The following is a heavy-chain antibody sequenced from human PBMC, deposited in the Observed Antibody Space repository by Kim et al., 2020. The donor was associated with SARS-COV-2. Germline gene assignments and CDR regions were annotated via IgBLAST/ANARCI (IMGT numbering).Heavy chain of an antibody. CDR3: ERDVCGNFCRGYTGVGCSIDV. D-gene: IGHD3-3*01. CDR2: ISYDGNYK. J-gene: IGHJ6*02. V-gene: IGHV3-30*03. CDR1: GFTFSSYG. Sequence: GGSLRLSCAASGFTFSSYGMHWVRQAPGKGLEWVAVISYDGNYKYYADSVNGRFTIARANSKSMLYLQMNGLRAEDTAVYYCERDVCGNFCRGYTGVGCSIDVWGQGTTVTVSS.